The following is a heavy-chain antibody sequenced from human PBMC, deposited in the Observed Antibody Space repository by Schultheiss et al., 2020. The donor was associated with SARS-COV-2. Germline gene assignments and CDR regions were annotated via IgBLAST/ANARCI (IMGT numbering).Heavy chain of an antibody. D-gene: IGHD3-22*01. CDR3: ARRGYYDSTGFDY. V-gene: IGHV4-39*01. Sequence: SETLSLTCTVSGGSISSYYWGWIRQPPGKGLEWIGSIYYSGSTYYNPSLKSRVTISVDTSKNQFSLKLSSVTAADTAVYYCARRGYYDSTGFDYWGQGTLVTVSS. J-gene: IGHJ4*02. CDR1: GGSISSYY. CDR2: IYYSGST.